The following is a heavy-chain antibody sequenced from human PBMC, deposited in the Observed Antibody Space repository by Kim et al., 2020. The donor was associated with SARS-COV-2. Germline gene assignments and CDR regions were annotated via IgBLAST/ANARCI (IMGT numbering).Heavy chain of an antibody. D-gene: IGHD1-26*01. V-gene: IGHV4-34*01. CDR2: INHSGST. J-gene: IGHJ4*02. CDR3: ARVLGVGATTWQDY. Sequence: SETLSLTCAVYGGSFSGYYWSWIRQPPGKGLEWIGEINHSGSTNYNPSLKSRVTISVDTSKNQLSLKLSSVTAADTAVYYCARVLGVGATTWQDYWGQGTLVTVSS. CDR1: GGSFSGYY.